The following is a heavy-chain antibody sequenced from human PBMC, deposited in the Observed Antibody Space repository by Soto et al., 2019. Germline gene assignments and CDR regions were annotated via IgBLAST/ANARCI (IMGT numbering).Heavy chain of an antibody. CDR1: GFTFDDYA. V-gene: IGHV3-9*01. Sequence: HLGGSLRLSCAASGFTFDDYAMHWVRQAPGKGLEWVSGISWNSGSIGYADSVKGRFTISRDNAKNSLYLQMNSLRAEDTALYYCAKGARIAASGTCGYYCYYIDVWGKGTTVTGSS. CDR2: ISWNSGSI. D-gene: IGHD6-13*01. CDR3: AKGARIAASGTCGYYCYYIDV. J-gene: IGHJ6*03.